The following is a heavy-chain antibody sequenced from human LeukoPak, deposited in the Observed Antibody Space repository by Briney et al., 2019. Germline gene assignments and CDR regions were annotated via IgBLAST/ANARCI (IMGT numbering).Heavy chain of an antibody. J-gene: IGHJ5*02. D-gene: IGHD3-3*01. Sequence: SETLSLTCAVYGGSFSGYYWSWIRQPPGKGLEWIGEINHSRSTNYNPSLKSRVTISLDTSKNLFSLKLSSVTAADTAVYYCARERGRPIFGVVKHWFDPWGQGNLVTVSS. CDR3: ARERGRPIFGVVKHWFDP. CDR1: GGSFSGYY. CDR2: INHSRST. V-gene: IGHV4-34*01.